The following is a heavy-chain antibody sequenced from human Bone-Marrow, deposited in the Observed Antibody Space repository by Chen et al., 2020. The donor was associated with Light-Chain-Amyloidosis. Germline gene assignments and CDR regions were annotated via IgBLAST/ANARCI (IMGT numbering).Heavy chain of an antibody. V-gene: IGHV3-7*01. J-gene: IGHJ3*02. CDR2: IKQDGSER. Sequence: GSLRLSCAASGFAFSKYWMTWVRQAPGKALEWVANIKQDGSERYYLDSVKGRFTISRDNAENSLYLQMNSLRAEDTAVYYCTRKNYYGRSDVFDIWGQGTMVTVSS. CDR3: TRKNYYGRSDVFDI. D-gene: IGHD3-10*01. CDR1: GFAFSKYW.